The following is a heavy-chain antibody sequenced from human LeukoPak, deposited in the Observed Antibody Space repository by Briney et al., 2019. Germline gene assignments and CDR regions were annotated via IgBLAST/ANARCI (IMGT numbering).Heavy chain of an antibody. D-gene: IGHD6-13*01. J-gene: IGHJ3*02. V-gene: IGHV4-38-2*02. CDR1: GYSISSGYY. Sequence: SEALSLTCTVSGYSISSGYYWGWIRPPPGKGLEWIGSIYYSGSTYYNLSLKSRVTISVDTSKNQFSLKLSSVTAADTAVYYCARERTITAVPGAFDIWGQGTMVTVSS. CDR3: ARERTITAVPGAFDI. CDR2: IYYSGST.